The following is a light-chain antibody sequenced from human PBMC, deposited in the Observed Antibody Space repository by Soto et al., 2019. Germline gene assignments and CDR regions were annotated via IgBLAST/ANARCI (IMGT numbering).Light chain of an antibody. CDR2: VAS. V-gene: IGKV1-39*01. CDR1: QDITNS. Sequence: DIQMTQSPSSLSASVGDRVTITCQASQDITNSLNWYQQKPGKAPQLLIYVASRLESGVPSRFSGSGSGTDFTLTISSLQPEDFATYYCQQSYNAPITFGQGTRLEIK. J-gene: IGKJ5*01. CDR3: QQSYNAPIT.